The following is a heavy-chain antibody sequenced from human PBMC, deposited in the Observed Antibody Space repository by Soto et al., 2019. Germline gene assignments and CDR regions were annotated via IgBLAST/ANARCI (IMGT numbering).Heavy chain of an antibody. Sequence: QLQLQESGSGLVKPSQTLSLTCTVSGGSITIGGYCWSWIRQPPGQGLEWIGYICHSGNTYYNPSLKSRVTTSLVRSKNQFSLNLSSVTAADTAVYYCARVWFGESSWFDPWGQGTLVTVSS. CDR2: ICHSGNT. J-gene: IGHJ5*02. D-gene: IGHD3-10*01. CDR3: ARVWFGESSWFDP. V-gene: IGHV4-30-2*01. CDR1: GGSITIGGYC.